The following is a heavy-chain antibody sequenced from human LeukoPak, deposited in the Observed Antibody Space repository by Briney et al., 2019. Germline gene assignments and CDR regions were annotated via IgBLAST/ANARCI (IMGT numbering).Heavy chain of an antibody. CDR2: INPSGGST. V-gene: IGHV1-46*01. CDR1: GYTFTSYY. J-gene: IGHJ5*02. CDR3: ARELLWFGESPTFDP. D-gene: IGHD3-10*01. Sequence: GASVKVSCKASGYTFTSYYMHWVRQAPGQGLEWMGIINPSGGSTSYAQKFQGRVTITRDTSASTAYMELSSLRSEDTAVYYCARELLWFGESPTFDPWGQGTLVTVSS.